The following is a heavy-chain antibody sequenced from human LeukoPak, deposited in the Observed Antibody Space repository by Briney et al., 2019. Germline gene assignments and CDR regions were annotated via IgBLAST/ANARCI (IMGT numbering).Heavy chain of an antibody. J-gene: IGHJ6*02. D-gene: IGHD3-3*01. CDR2: INYSGST. Sequence: PSETLSLTCAVYGGSFSGYYWSWIRQPPGKGLEWIGEINYSGSTNYNPSLKSRVTISVDTSKNQFSLKLSSVTAADTAVYYCARGQKQITIFGVVISAQKFYYGMDVWGQGTTVTVSS. V-gene: IGHV4-34*01. CDR1: GGSFSGYY. CDR3: ARGQKQITIFGVVISAQKFYYGMDV.